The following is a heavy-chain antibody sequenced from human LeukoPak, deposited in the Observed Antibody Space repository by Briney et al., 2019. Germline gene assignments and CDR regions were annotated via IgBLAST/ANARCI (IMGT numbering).Heavy chain of an antibody. CDR1: GFTFSNYG. CDR2: ISSSSSYI. V-gene: IGHV3-21*01. J-gene: IGHJ4*02. Sequence: GRSLRLSCAASGFTFSNYGMHWVRQAPGKGLEWVSSISSSSSYIYHADSVKGRFTISRDNAKNSLYLQMNSLRAEDTAVYYCARDFTGNYYGSGSYYNGLDYWGQGTLVTVSS. D-gene: IGHD3-10*01. CDR3: ARDFTGNYYGSGSYYNGLDY.